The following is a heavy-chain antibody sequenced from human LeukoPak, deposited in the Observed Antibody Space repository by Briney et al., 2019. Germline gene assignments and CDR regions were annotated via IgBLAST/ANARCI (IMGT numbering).Heavy chain of an antibody. V-gene: IGHV3-53*01. Sequence: GGSLRLSCAASGFTVSDNYMSWVRQAPGKGLEWVSVMYSRGDTYYANSVKGRFAFSRDISKNTVYLQMKGLRTEDTAMYYCARDAPQVPAAGVLASWGQGTLVIVSS. CDR2: MYSRGDT. CDR3: ARDAPQVPAAGVLAS. D-gene: IGHD6-13*01. CDR1: GFTVSDNY. J-gene: IGHJ5*02.